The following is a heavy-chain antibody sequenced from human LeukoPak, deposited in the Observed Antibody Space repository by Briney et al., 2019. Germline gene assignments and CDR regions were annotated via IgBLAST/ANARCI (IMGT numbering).Heavy chain of an antibody. Sequence: PGGSLRLSCTASGFTFGDYAMSWVRQAPGKGLEWVGFNRSKAYGGTTEYAASVKGRFSISRDDSKSIAYLQMNSLQTEDTAMYFCTSKGLQSPSYFEYWGQGNLVTVS. CDR3: TSKGLQSPSYFEY. CDR1: GFTFGDYA. CDR2: NRSKAYGGTT. D-gene: IGHD4-11*01. V-gene: IGHV3-49*04. J-gene: IGHJ4*02.